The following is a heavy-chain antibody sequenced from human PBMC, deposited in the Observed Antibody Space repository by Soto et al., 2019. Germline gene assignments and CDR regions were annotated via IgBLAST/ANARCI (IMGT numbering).Heavy chain of an antibody. D-gene: IGHD2-15*01. V-gene: IGHV1-69*04. CDR2: IIPILGIA. CDR3: ARESVGSFDY. J-gene: IGHJ4*02. CDR1: GGTFSSYT. Sequence: SVKVSCKASGGTFSSYTISWVRQAPGQGLEWTGRIIPILGIANYAQKFQGRVTITADKSTSTAYMELSSLRSEDTAVYYCARESVGSFDYWGQGTLVTVSS.